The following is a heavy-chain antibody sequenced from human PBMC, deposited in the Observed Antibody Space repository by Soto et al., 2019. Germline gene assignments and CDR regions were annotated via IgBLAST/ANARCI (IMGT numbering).Heavy chain of an antibody. CDR2: IYTSGST. CDR3: ARDRREGSARPSGGRYYYYGMDV. J-gene: IGHJ6*02. Sequence: SETLSLTCTVSGGSISSYYWSWILQPAGKGLEWIGRIYTSGSTNYNPSLKSRVTMSVDTSKNQFSLKLSSVTAADTAGYYCARDRREGSARPSGGRYYYYGMDVWGEGTTVTVS. CDR1: GGSISSYY. V-gene: IGHV4-4*07. D-gene: IGHD6-6*01.